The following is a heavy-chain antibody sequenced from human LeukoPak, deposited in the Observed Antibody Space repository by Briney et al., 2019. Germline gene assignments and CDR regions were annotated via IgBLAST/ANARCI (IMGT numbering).Heavy chain of an antibody. CDR2: INHSGST. D-gene: IGHD1-14*01. Sequence: PSETLSLTCAVYGGSFSGYYWSWIRQPPGKGLEWIGEINHSGSTNYNPSLKSRVTISVDTSKNQFSLKLSSVTVADTAVYYCARDNGGFDYWGQGTLVTVSS. CDR3: ARDNGGFDY. CDR1: GGSFSGYY. J-gene: IGHJ4*02. V-gene: IGHV4-34*01.